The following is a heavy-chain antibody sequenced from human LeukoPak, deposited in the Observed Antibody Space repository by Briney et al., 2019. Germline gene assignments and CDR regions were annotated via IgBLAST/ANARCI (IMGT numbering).Heavy chain of an antibody. J-gene: IGHJ6*02. CDR3: AIVRQTAGRDHYGMDV. V-gene: IGHV1-2*02. D-gene: IGHD6-19*01. Sequence: TSVKVSCKASGYTFTGYYMHWGRQAPGPGLGWMGCINPYSGGTNYAQKFQGRVSMTRHTSSSTAYMALSRLRSGDTAVYCCAIVRQTAGRDHYGMDVWGQRTTVTVSS. CDR2: INPYSGGT. CDR1: GYTFTGYY.